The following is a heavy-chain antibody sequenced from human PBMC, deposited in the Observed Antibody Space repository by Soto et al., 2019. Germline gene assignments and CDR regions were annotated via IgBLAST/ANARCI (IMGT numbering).Heavy chain of an antibody. CDR1: GFTFSTNT. V-gene: IGHV3-23*01. CDR2: IGGSGAST. CDR3: AKGKSSSGWLLDF. Sequence: EVQLLESGGGLVQPGESLRLSCAASGFTFSTNTMSWVRQAPGKGLEWVSGIGGSGASTYNADSVKGRCTISRDNSKNTLYLQMNRLRADDTAVYYCAKGKSSSGWLLDFWGQGTLVTVSS. D-gene: IGHD6-19*01. J-gene: IGHJ4*02.